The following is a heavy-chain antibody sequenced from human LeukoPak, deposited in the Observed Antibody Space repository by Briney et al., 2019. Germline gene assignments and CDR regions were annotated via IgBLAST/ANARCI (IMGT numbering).Heavy chain of an antibody. Sequence: PGRSLRLSCAASGFTFSSYAMHWLRQAPGKGLEWVAVISYDGSNKYYADSVKGRFTISRDNSKNTLYLQMNSLRAEDTAVYYCARDQGYCSSTSCWAWFDPWGQGTLVTVSS. J-gene: IGHJ5*02. V-gene: IGHV3-30*04. D-gene: IGHD2-2*01. CDR1: GFTFSSYA. CDR2: ISYDGSNK. CDR3: ARDQGYCSSTSCWAWFDP.